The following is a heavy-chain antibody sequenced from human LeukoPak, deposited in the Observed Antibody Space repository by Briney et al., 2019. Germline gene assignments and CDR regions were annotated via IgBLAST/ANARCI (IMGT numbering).Heavy chain of an antibody. D-gene: IGHD2-2*02. Sequence: GGSLRLSCTASGFTFGDYAMSWVRQAPGKGLEWVGFIRSKAYGGTTEYAASVKGRFTISRDDSKSIAYLQMNSLKTEDTAVYYSTRDGEYCSSTSCYRYYYYYMDVWGKGTTVTVSS. CDR2: IRSKAYGGTT. CDR1: GFTFGDYA. V-gene: IGHV3-49*04. J-gene: IGHJ6*03. CDR3: TRDGEYCSSTSCYRYYYYYMDV.